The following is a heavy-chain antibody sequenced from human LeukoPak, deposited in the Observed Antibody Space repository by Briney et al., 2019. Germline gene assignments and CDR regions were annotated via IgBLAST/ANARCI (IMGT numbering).Heavy chain of an antibody. J-gene: IGHJ3*02. CDR2: INHSGST. D-gene: IGHD6-19*01. Sequence: SETLSLTCAVSGGSFSGYYWSWIRQPPGKGLEWIGEINHSGSTNYNPSLKSRVTISVDTSKNQFSLKLSSVTAADTAVYYCAGEYSSGWYGAFDIWGQGTMVTVSS. CDR1: GGSFSGYY. CDR3: AGEYSSGWYGAFDI. V-gene: IGHV4-34*01.